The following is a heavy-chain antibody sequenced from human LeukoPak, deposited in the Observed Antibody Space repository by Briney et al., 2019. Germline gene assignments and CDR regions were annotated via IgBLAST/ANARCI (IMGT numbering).Heavy chain of an antibody. D-gene: IGHD2-2*02. CDR2: INAYNGNT. CDR1: GYTFTSYG. J-gene: IGHJ5*02. Sequence: ASVKVSCKASGYTFTSYGVSWVRQAPGQGLEWMGWINAYNGNTNYAQKLQGRVTMTTGTSTSTAYMELRSLRSDDTAVYYCARGGGYCSSTSCYTGLIRGWFDPWGQGTLVTVSS. CDR3: ARGGGYCSSTSCYTGLIRGWFDP. V-gene: IGHV1-18*04.